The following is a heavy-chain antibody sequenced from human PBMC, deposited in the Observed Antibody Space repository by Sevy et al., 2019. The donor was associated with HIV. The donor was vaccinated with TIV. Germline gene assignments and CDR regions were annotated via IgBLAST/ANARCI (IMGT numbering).Heavy chain of an antibody. CDR3: AGENAWGRGYS. CDR2: IYYNGHI. CDR1: GGSITSLY. J-gene: IGHJ4*02. V-gene: IGHV4-59*08. Sequence: SETLSLTCTVSGGSITSLYWNWIRQPTGKGLEWLANIYYNGHINYNPSLKSRVTLSLDTSKNQFSLRLSSVTAADTAMYYCAGENAWGRGYSWGQGTLVTVSS. D-gene: IGHD1-26*01.